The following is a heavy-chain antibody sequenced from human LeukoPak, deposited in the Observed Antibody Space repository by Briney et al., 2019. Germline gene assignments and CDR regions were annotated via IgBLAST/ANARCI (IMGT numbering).Heavy chain of an antibody. V-gene: IGHV4-4*07. D-gene: IGHD4-11*01. CDR1: GGSISSYN. J-gene: IGHJ6*03. Sequence: SETLSLTCTVSGGSISSYNWSWIRQPAGKGLEWIGRIYTSESTNYNPSLKSRVTMSVDTSKNQFSLKLSSVTAADTAVYYCARETTVTTTYYYYYYMDVWGKGTTVTVSS. CDR3: ARETTVTTTYYYYYYMDV. CDR2: IYTSEST.